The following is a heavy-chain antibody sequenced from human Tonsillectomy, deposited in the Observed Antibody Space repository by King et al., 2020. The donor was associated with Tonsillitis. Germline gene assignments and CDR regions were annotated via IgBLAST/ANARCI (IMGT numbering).Heavy chain of an antibody. V-gene: IGHV3-23*04. CDR2: VSGSGGTT. CDR1: GFTFSNYA. CDR3: AKTGTTMTTEFDY. J-gene: IGHJ4*02. Sequence: VQLVESGGGLVQPGGSLRLSCAASGFTFSNYAMVWVRQAPGKGLEWVSVVSGSGGTTFYADSMKGRLTSSRDNSKNTLFLQMNSLRAEDTAVYYCAKTGTTMTTEFDYWGQGTLVTVSS. D-gene: IGHD4-17*01.